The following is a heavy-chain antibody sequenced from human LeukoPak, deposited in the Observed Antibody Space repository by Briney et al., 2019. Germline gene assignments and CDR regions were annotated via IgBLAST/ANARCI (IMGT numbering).Heavy chain of an antibody. V-gene: IGHV4-59*08. CDR2: MYYSGST. CDR1: GVSISSYY. D-gene: IGHD2-15*01. CDR3: ARLSGCSGGTCYTGNFDY. J-gene: IGHJ4*02. Sequence: SETLSLTCTVSGVSISSYYWSWIRQPPGKGLEWIGFMYYSGSTKYNPSLKSRVTISGDTSKNQFSLKLSSVTAADAAVYYCARLSGCSGGTCYTGNFDYWGQGTLVTVSS.